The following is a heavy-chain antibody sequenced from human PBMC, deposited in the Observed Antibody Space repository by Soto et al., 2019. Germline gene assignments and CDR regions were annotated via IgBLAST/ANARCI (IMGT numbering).Heavy chain of an antibody. V-gene: IGHV3-66*04. CDR2: IYTAGDT. J-gene: IGHJ5*02. D-gene: IGHD3-3*01. CDR3: AKPRSSLEWPPFDP. Sequence: HPGGSLRLSCAASGFDVSHNYMSWVRQATGKGLEWVSNIYTAGDTYYADSVKGRFTVSRDRATNTVFLQMNSLRGDDSAIYYCAKPRSSLEWPPFDPWGQGTLVTVSS. CDR1: GFDVSHNY.